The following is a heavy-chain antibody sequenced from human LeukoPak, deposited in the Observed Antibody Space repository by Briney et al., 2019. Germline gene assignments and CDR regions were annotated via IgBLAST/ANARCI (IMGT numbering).Heavy chain of an antibody. D-gene: IGHD3/OR15-3a*01. Sequence: GASVKVSCKASGYSFTSYGISWVRQAPGQGLEWMGWISGYNGDTKYAQKFQGRVTLITDTSTSTVYVELRILRSDDTAMYYCARDLGLPRLNSFDYWGQGTLVTVSS. J-gene: IGHJ4*02. CDR1: GYSFTSYG. CDR3: ARDLGLPRLNSFDY. V-gene: IGHV1-18*01. CDR2: ISGYNGDT.